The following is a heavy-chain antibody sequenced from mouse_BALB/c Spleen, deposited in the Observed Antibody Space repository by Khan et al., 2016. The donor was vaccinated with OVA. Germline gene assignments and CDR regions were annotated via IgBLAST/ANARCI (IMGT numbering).Heavy chain of an antibody. CDR3: AKGVWSYYFALDY. Sequence: VQLVESGPGLVAPSQNLSITCTVSGFSLTDYGVSWIRQPPGKGLEWLGVIWGGGTTYYNSALKSRLSISKVNSKSQVFLKMNSLQTDDTAMYYCAKGVWSYYFALDYWGQGTSVTVSS. J-gene: IGHJ4*01. D-gene: IGHD2-10*02. CDR2: IWGGGTT. V-gene: IGHV2-6-5*01. CDR1: GFSLTDYG.